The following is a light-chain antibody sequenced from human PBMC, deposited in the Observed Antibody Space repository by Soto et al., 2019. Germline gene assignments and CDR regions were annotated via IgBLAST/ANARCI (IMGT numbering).Light chain of an antibody. J-gene: IGLJ2*01. CDR1: RSNIGSNF. Sequence: QSALTQPPSASGTPGQRVTISCSGSRSNIGSNFVYWYQQFPGAAPKLLIYMDHQRPSGVPDRFSGSKSDTSASLAISGLRSEDEADYFCAAWDDKMYGVLFGGGTKATVL. V-gene: IGLV1-47*01. CDR3: AAWDDKMYGVL. CDR2: MDH.